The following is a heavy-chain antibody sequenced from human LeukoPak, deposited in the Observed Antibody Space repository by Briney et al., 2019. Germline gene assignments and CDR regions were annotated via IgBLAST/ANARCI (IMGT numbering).Heavy chain of an antibody. CDR3: VRTLDYYDSSVKDGCFYP. J-gene: IGHJ5*02. D-gene: IGHD3-22*01. CDR1: GYIFSSYW. V-gene: IGHV3-7*01. CDR2: IRQNEIEN. Sequence: PGGSLRLSCAASGYIFSSYWMSWVRQAPGKGLEWVAHIRQNEIENYFVDSVKGRFTIARDNAKKSIYRQMNSLRAKDTAVYYCVRTLDYYDSSVKDGCFYPWGQGTLVTVSS.